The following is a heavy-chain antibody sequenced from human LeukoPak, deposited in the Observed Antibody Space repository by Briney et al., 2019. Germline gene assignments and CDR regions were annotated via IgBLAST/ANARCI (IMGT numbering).Heavy chain of an antibody. Sequence: GGSLRLSCAASGFTFSSYGMHWVRQAPGKGLEWVAVISYDGSNKYYADSVKGRFTISRDNSKNTLYLQMNSLRAEDTAVYYCAKESIAAAGNGFDYWGQGTLVTVSS. D-gene: IGHD6-13*01. J-gene: IGHJ4*02. V-gene: IGHV3-30*18. CDR3: AKESIAAAGNGFDY. CDR1: GFTFSSYG. CDR2: ISYDGSNK.